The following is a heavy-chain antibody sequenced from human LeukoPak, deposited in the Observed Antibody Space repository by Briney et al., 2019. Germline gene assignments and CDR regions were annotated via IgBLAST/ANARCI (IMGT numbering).Heavy chain of an antibody. CDR2: IKSRADGGTT. J-gene: IGHJ4*02. CDR3: YYYYDSSGYQTLLDY. V-gene: IGHV3-15*01. Sequence: PGGSLRLSCAASGFTFSSYGMSWVRQAPGMGLEWVGRIKSRADGGTTDYAAPVKGRFTISRNDSKNMLYLQMNSLKTEDTAMYYCYYYYDSSGYQTLLDYWGQGTLVTVSS. CDR1: GFTFSSYG. D-gene: IGHD3-22*01.